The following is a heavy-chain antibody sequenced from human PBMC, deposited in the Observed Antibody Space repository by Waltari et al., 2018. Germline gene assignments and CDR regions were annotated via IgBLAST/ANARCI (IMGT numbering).Heavy chain of an antibody. D-gene: IGHD6-19*01. CDR3: ATKTSDQWLGE. J-gene: IGHJ1*01. CDR2: VDPEDVET. V-gene: IGHV1-69-2*01. Sequence: EVHLVQSGAEVKRPGATVKISCKASGYTFTEYYRHWVRQAPGNGLQWMGHVDPEDVETEISDKFQGRVAMTADTSTETAYIVVRSLTSDDMAVYYWATKTSDQWLGEWGQGTLVTVSS. CDR1: GYTFTEYY.